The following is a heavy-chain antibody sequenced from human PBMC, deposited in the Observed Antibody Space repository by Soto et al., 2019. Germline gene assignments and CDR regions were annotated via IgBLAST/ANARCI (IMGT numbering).Heavy chain of an antibody. J-gene: IGHJ5*02. V-gene: IGHV4-39*01. CDR1: GGSISSSSYY. Sequence: SETLSLTCTVSGGSISSSSYYWGWIRQPPGKGLEWIGSIYYSGSTYYNPSLKSRVTISVDTSKNQFSLKLSSVTAADTAVYYCARHTGVGSGLIANWFDPWGQGTLVT. CDR3: ARHTGVGSGLIANWFDP. CDR2: IYYSGST. D-gene: IGHD6-25*01.